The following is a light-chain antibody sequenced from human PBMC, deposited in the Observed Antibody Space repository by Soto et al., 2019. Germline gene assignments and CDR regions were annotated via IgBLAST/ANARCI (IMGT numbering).Light chain of an antibody. CDR3: QQYSNWPPLT. CDR1: QSVRSN. V-gene: IGKV3D-15*01. Sequence: DIVMTQSPATLSVSPGERATLSCRASQSVRSNLAWYQQKPGQAPRLLIYGASTRATGIPARFSGSGSGTEFTLTLSSLQSEDFAVYYCQQYSNWPPLTFGGGTKVEIK. J-gene: IGKJ4*01. CDR2: GAS.